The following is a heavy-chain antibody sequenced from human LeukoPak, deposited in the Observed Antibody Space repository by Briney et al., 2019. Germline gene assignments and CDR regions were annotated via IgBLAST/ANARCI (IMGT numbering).Heavy chain of an antibody. CDR2: TYYRSKWYN. CDR3: ARDHKGYGSGSYYDY. Sequence: SQTLSLTCAISGDSVFSNSVGWNWTRQSPSRGLEWLGRTYYRSKWYNDYAISVKSRITINPDTSKNQFSLQLNSVTPEDTAVYYCARDHKGYGSGSYYDYWGQGILVTVSS. J-gene: IGHJ4*02. CDR1: GDSVFSNSVG. V-gene: IGHV6-1*01. D-gene: IGHD3-10*01.